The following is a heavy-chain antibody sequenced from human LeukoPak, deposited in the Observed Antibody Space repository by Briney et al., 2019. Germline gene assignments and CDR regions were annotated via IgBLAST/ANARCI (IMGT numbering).Heavy chain of an antibody. D-gene: IGHD3-10*01. CDR2: IYTSGST. CDR3: ARGPSGSRSDY. Sequence: SETLSLTCTVSGDSISSYYRSWIRQPAGKGLEWIGRIYTSGSTNYNPSLKSRVTMSVDTSKNQFSLKLNSVTAADTAVYYCARGPSGSRSDYWGQGTLVTVSS. V-gene: IGHV4-4*07. J-gene: IGHJ4*02. CDR1: GDSISSYY.